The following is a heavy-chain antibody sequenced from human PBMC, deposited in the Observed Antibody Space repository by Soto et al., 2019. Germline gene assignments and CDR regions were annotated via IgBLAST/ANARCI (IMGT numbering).Heavy chain of an antibody. CDR3: GTGSDYDFCSGYHYWFEP. Sequence: GVSVEVSCKASGYTFTSYDINWVRQATGQGLEGMGWMNPNSGNTGYAQKFQGRVTMTRNTSISTAYMELSSVRPEDTAVYYCGTGSDYDFCSGYHYWFEPWRQRTLVTVSS. V-gene: IGHV1-8*01. CDR1: GYTFTSYD. CDR2: MNPNSGNT. D-gene: IGHD3-3*01. J-gene: IGHJ5*02.